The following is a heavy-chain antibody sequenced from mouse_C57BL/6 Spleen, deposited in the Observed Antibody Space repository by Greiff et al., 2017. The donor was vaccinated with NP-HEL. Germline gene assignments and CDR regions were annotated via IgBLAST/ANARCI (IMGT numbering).Heavy chain of an antibody. J-gene: IGHJ4*01. CDR2: IYPGDGDT. CDR1: GYAFSSSW. V-gene: IGHV1-82*01. Sequence: VKLVESGPELVKPGASVKISCKASGYAFSSSWMNWVKQRPGKGLEWIGRIYPGDGDTNYNGKFKGKATLTADKSSSTAYMQLSSLTSEDSAVYFCDGNYVDYYAMDYWGQGTSVTVSS. D-gene: IGHD2-1*01. CDR3: DGNYVDYYAMDY.